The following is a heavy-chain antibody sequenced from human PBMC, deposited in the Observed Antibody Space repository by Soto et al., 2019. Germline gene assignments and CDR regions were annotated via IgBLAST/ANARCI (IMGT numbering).Heavy chain of an antibody. CDR2: IRSKANSYAT. CDR1: GFTFSGSA. Sequence: EVQLVESGGGLVQPGGSLKLSCAASGFTFSGSAMHWVRQASGKGLEWVGRIRSKANSYATAYAASVKGRFTISRDDSKNTAYLRMNSLKTEDTAVYYCTTDFDYWGQGTLVTVSS. V-gene: IGHV3-73*02. J-gene: IGHJ4*02. CDR3: TTDFDY.